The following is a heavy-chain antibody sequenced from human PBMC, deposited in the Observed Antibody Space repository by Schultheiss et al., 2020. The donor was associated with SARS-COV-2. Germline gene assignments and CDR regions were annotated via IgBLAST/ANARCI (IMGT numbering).Heavy chain of an antibody. D-gene: IGHD3-22*01. CDR2: IWYDGSNK. Sequence: GESLKISCAASGFTFSSYAMSWVRQAPGKGLEWVAVIWYDGSNKYYADSVKGRFTISRDNSKNTLYLQMNSLRAEDTAVYYCAKGAYYDSSGPSARDAFDIWGQGTTVTVSS. CDR3: AKGAYYDSSGPSARDAFDI. CDR1: GFTFSSYA. V-gene: IGHV3-30*02. J-gene: IGHJ3*02.